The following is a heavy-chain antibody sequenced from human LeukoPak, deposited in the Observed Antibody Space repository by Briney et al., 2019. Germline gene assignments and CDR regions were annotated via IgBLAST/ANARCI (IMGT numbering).Heavy chain of an antibody. Sequence: GGSLRLSCAASGFTFSSYGMHWVRQAPGKGLEWVSAISGSGGSTYYADSVKGRFTISRDNSKNTLYLQMNSLRAEDTAVYYCARGQVTAVTRLAAFDIWGQGTMVIVSS. CDR2: ISGSGGST. D-gene: IGHD4-17*01. V-gene: IGHV3-23*01. J-gene: IGHJ3*02. CDR1: GFTFSSYG. CDR3: ARGQVTAVTRLAAFDI.